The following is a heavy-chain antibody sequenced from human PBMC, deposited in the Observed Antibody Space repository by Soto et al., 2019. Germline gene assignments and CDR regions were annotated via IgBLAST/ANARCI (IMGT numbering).Heavy chain of an antibody. CDR3: ARGPILPGATSWLDP. CDR2: IIPMTGTP. Sequence: QVQLVQSGAEVKTPGSSVEVSCKASGGIFSSFSITWVRQVPGHGLEWMGGIIPMTGTPNYAEKFQGRLTLTADASTTTAYLVLSSLKSEDTAVYYCARGPILPGATSWLDPWGQGTVVIVSS. D-gene: IGHD1-1*01. CDR1: GGIFSSFS. V-gene: IGHV1-69*01. J-gene: IGHJ5*02.